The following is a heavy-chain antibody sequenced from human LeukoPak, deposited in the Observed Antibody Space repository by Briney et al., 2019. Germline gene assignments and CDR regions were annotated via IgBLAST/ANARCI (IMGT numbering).Heavy chain of an antibody. CDR1: GFTFSSSV. CDR3: TRCSGGSCYNLGGAFDI. V-gene: IGHV3-73*01. D-gene: IGHD2-15*01. J-gene: IGHJ3*02. Sequence: GGSLKLSRAASGFTFSSSVMHWVRQASGKGLGWVGHIRSKGNSYQTAYAASVRGRFTISRDDSKNTAYLQMNSLKTEDTAVYYCTRCSGGSCYNLGGAFDIWGEGTMVTVSS. CDR2: IRSKGNSYQT.